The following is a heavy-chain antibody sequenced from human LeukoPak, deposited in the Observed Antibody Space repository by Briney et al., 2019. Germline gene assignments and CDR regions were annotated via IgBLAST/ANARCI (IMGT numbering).Heavy chain of an antibody. D-gene: IGHD6-13*01. Sequence: SETLSLTCTVSGGSISDYFWSWIRQPPGKGLEWIGYIYYSGSTNYNPSLKSRVTISVDTSKNQFSLKLSSVTAADTAVYYCARAKNSGYSSSWYYYYYYMDVWGKGTTVTVSS. CDR1: GGSISDYF. CDR2: IYYSGST. J-gene: IGHJ6*03. V-gene: IGHV4-59*01. CDR3: ARAKNSGYSSSWYYYYYYMDV.